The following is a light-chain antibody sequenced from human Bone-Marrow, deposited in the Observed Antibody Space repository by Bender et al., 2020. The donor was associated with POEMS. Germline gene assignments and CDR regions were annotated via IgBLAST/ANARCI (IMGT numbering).Light chain of an antibody. CDR3: VAWDASLNGWV. Sequence: QSVLTQPPSVSAAPGQKVTISCSGSSSNIGNNDVSWYQQLPGVAPKLLIYENNKRPSGIPDRFSGSKSGTSATLGITGLQSDDEAIYFCVAWDASLNGWVFGGGTKLTVL. V-gene: IGLV1-51*02. J-gene: IGLJ3*02. CDR2: ENN. CDR1: SSNIGNND.